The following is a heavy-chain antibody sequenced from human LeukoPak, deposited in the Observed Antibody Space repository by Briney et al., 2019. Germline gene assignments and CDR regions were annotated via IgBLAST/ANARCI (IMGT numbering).Heavy chain of an antibody. CDR3: AKIEGYDSSGYYYVGPYFDY. V-gene: IGHV3-23*01. J-gene: IGHJ4*02. Sequence: GGSLGLSCAASGFTFSSYAMSWVRQAPGKGLEWVSAISGSGGSTYYADSVKGRFTISRDNSKNTLYLQMNSLRAEDTAVYYCAKIEGYDSSGYYYVGPYFDYWGQGTLVTVSS. CDR2: ISGSGGST. CDR1: GFTFSSYA. D-gene: IGHD3-22*01.